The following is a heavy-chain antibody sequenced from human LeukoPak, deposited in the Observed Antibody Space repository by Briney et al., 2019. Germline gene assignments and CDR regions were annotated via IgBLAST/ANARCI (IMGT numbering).Heavy chain of an antibody. CDR3: ARDATGTTPKDWFVR. Sequence: ASVKVSCKASGYTFTGYYMHCVRQPPGQGLEWMGWINPNTGVTNYAQKFEGRVTMTRGTCISTVYMEVSRLRSDDAAVYYCARDATGTTPKDWFVRWGQGTLVTVSS. CDR2: INPNTGVT. CDR1: GYTFTGYY. J-gene: IGHJ5*02. D-gene: IGHD1-1*01. V-gene: IGHV1-2*02.